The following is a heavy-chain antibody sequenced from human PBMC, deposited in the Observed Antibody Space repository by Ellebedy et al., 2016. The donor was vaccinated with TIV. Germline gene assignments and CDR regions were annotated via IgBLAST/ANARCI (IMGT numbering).Heavy chain of an antibody. CDR3: AGEITGYSSSPSYFDY. CDR1: GYTFTGYY. Sequence: ASVKVSCKASGYTFTGYYIHWVRQAPGQGLEWMGWINPNNGGTNYAQKFQGRATMTGDTSISTAYMEVSRLRSDDTAVYYCAGEITGYSSSPSYFDYWGQGTLVTVSS. V-gene: IGHV1-2*02. D-gene: IGHD6-13*01. CDR2: INPNNGGT. J-gene: IGHJ4*02.